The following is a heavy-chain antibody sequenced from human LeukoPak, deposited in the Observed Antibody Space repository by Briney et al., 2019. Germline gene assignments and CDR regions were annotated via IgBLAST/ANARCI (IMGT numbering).Heavy chain of an antibody. J-gene: IGHJ6*02. CDR1: GYTFTGYY. D-gene: IGHD3-22*01. Sequence: ASVKVSCKASGYTFTGYYMHWVRQAPGQGLEWMGWINPNSGGTNYAQKFQGRVTMTRDTSISTAHMELSRLRSDDTAVYYCASDLGADSSGIYYYYGMDVWGQGTTVTVSS. V-gene: IGHV1-2*02. CDR3: ASDLGADSSGIYYYYGMDV. CDR2: INPNSGGT.